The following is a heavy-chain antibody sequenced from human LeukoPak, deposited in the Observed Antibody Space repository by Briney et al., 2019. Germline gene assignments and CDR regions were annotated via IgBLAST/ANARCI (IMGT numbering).Heavy chain of an antibody. CDR2: ISAYNGNT. CDR3: ARDRVRRSTTGGAFDI. Sequence: RASVKVSCKASGYTFTSYDIIWVRQAPGQGLEWMGWISAYNGNTNSAQKLQGRVTMTTDTSTSTAYMELRSLKSDDTAMYYCARDRVRRSTTGGAFDIWGQGTMVTVSS. J-gene: IGHJ3*02. V-gene: IGHV1-18*01. D-gene: IGHD2/OR15-2a*01. CDR1: GYTFTSYD.